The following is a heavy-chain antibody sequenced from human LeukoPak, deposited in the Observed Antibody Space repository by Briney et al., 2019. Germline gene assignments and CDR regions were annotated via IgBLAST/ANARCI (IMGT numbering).Heavy chain of an antibody. J-gene: IGHJ4*02. CDR2: ISYDGSNK. Sequence: PGGSLRLSCAASGFTFSSYGMHWVRQAPGKGLEWVAVISYDGSNKYYADSVKGRFTISRDNSKNTLYLQMNSLRAEDTAVYYCARDGNTAMGFDYWGQGTLVTVSS. V-gene: IGHV3-30*03. D-gene: IGHD5-18*01. CDR3: ARDGNTAMGFDY. CDR1: GFTFSSYG.